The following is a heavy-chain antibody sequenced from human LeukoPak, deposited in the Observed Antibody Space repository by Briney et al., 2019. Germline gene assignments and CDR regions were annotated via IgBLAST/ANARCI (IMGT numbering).Heavy chain of an antibody. D-gene: IGHD6-19*01. CDR3: ARGSRYSSGWYGN. J-gene: IGHJ4*02. CDR1: GGSFSGYY. Sequence: SGTLSLTCAVYGGSFSGYYWSWIRQPPGKGLEWIGEINHSGSTNYNPSLKSRVTISVGTSKNQFSLKLSSVTAADTAVYYCARGSRYSSGWYGNWGQGTLVTVSP. V-gene: IGHV4-34*01. CDR2: INHSGST.